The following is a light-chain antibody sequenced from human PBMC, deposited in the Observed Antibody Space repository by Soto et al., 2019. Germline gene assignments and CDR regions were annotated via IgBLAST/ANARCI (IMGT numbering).Light chain of an antibody. CDR2: GNS. CDR1: SSNIGAGYD. Sequence: QSVLTQPPSVSGAPGQRVTISCTGSSSNIGAGYDVHWYQQLPGTAPKLLIYGNSNRPSGVPDRFSGSKSGTSASLAITGLQAEDEEDSYCQSYDSSLSGWKVFGGGTKLTVL. CDR3: QSYDSSLSGWKV. V-gene: IGLV1-40*01. J-gene: IGLJ2*01.